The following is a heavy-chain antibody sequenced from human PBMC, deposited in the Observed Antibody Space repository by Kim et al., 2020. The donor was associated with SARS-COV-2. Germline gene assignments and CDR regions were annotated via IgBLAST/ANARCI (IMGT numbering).Heavy chain of an antibody. Sequence: NYNPSLERRVTISVDTSKNQFSLKLSSVTAADTAVYYCARGQTTVSAFDYWGQGTLVTVSS. D-gene: IGHD4-4*01. V-gene: IGHV4-34*01. CDR3: ARGQTTVSAFDY. J-gene: IGHJ4*02.